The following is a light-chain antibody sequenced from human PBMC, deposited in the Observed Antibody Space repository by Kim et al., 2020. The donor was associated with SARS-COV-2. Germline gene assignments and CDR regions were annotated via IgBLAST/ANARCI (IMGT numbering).Light chain of an antibody. J-gene: IGLJ2*01. V-gene: IGLV3-19*01. Sequence: ALGRTVRITCQGDSLRSDYATWYQQMPGQAPILVIYGKNNRPSGIPDRFSGSSSGNTASLTITGTQAGDEADYYCNSRDSNDNVVFGGGTQLTVL. CDR3: NSRDSNDNVV. CDR2: GKN. CDR1: SLRSDY.